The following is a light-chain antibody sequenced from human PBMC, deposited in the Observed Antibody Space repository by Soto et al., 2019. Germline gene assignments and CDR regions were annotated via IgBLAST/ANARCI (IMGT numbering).Light chain of an antibody. V-gene: IGKV1-27*01. CDR3: QTQSSVHFT. CDR2: AAS. J-gene: IGKJ4*02. CDR1: QGIRKS. Sequence: DIQMTQSPSFLSASVGDRVTITCRASQGIRKSLAWYQHQPGKVPKLLIYAASTLYSGVSSRFSGSGSGTDCSLDIGILQPEDVAVYDCQTQSSVHFTCGGGTKVEIK.